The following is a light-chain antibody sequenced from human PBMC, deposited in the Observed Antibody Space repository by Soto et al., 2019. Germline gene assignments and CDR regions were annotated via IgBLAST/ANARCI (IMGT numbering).Light chain of an antibody. CDR2: DAS. CDR3: QQRFDWPKIT. Sequence: EIVLTQASATLSLSPGESATLSCRATRSVSSYLAWYQQKPGQAPRLLIYDASSRPTDIPARFSGSGSGTDFTLTISSLEPEDFGVFYCQQRFDWPKITFGQGTRLEIK. CDR1: RSVSSY. V-gene: IGKV3-11*01. J-gene: IGKJ5*01.